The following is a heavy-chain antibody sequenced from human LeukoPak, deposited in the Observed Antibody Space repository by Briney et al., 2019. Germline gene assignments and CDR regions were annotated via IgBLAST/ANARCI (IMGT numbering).Heavy chain of an antibody. V-gene: IGHV3-30-3*01. CDR3: ARSAVASSMIGGY. J-gene: IGHJ4*02. Sequence: GGSLRLSCAASGFTFSNYAMHWVRQAPGKGLEWVAVISYDGSNKYYADSVKGRFTISRDNSKSTLYLQMNSLRAEDTAVYYCARSAVASSMIGGYWGQGTLVTVSS. CDR1: GFTFSNYA. CDR2: ISYDGSNK. D-gene: IGHD6-13*01.